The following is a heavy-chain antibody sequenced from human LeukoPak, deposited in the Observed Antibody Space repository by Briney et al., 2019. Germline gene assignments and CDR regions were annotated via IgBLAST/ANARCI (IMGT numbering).Heavy chain of an antibody. CDR1: GFTFTSSA. J-gene: IGHJ6*02. V-gene: IGHV1-58*02. CDR2: IVVGSGNT. CDR3: ARDPYCSSTSCFAILFGMDV. Sequence: SVKVSCKASGFTFTSSAMQWVRQARGQRLEWIGWIVVGSGNTNYAQKFQERVTITRDMSTSTAYMELSSLRSEDTAVYYCARDPYCSSTSCFAILFGMDVWGQGTTVTVSS. D-gene: IGHD2-2*01.